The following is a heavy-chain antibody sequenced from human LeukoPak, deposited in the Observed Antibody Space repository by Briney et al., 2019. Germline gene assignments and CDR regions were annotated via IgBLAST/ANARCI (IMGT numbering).Heavy chain of an antibody. V-gene: IGHV3-30*18. CDR1: GFTFSSYG. CDR3: VKGYYDMNY. Sequence: SGGSLRLSCAASGFTFSSYGIHWVRQAPGKGLQWVAVISYDGSNKHYADSVEGRFTMSRDNSKNTVFLQMNSLRAEDTAVYYCVKGYYDMNYWGQGTLVTVSS. D-gene: IGHD3-22*01. J-gene: IGHJ4*02. CDR2: ISYDGSNK.